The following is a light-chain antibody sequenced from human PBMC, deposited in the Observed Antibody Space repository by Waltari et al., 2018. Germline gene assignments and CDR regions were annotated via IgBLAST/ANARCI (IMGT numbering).Light chain of an antibody. CDR2: LGS. CDR3: MQALQTPYT. J-gene: IGKJ2*01. CDR1: QSLLHRNGYNY. V-gene: IGKV2-28*01. Sequence: DIVMTQSPLSLPVTPGEPASISCRSSQSLLHRNGYNYLDWYLQKPGQSPPLLIYLGSNRASGVPDRFSGSASGTDFTLKISRLEAEDVGVFYCMQALQTPYTFGQGTKLEIK.